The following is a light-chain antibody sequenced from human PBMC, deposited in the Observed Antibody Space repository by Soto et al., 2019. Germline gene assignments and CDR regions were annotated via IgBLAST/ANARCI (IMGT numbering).Light chain of an antibody. Sequence: DIQMTQSPSSLSASVGDRVTITCRASQTINFYLNWYHQRPGNAPKLLVYGASRLKRGVTSRFRGSGSGTDFTPNISSLQPEDFANSSCQQSYTAPVTFGGGTKVDI. CDR1: QTINFY. J-gene: IGKJ4*01. CDR3: QQSYTAPVT. CDR2: GAS. V-gene: IGKV1-39*01.